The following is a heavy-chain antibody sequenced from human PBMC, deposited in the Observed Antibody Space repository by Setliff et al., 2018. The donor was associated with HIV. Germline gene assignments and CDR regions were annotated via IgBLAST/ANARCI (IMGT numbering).Heavy chain of an antibody. CDR3: TTDPAVD. V-gene: IGHV3-15*01. CDR2: TRSVSDGGRT. J-gene: IGHJ1*01. Sequence: PGGSLRLSCAASGFTFSSYWMSWVRQAPGKGLEWVGRTRSVSDGGRTDYAAPVKGRFTISRDDSKNTLYLQMNSLKIEDTAVYYCTTDPAVDWGQGTPVTVSS. D-gene: IGHD2-2*01. CDR1: GFTFSSYW.